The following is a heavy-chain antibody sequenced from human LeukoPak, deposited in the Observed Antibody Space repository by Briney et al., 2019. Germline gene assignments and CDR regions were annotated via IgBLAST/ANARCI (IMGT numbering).Heavy chain of an antibody. CDR2: IYYSGST. V-gene: IGHV4-59*01. J-gene: IGHJ4*02. D-gene: IGHD6-13*01. CDR3: ARAPAASPGSFDY. CDR1: GGSISSYY. Sequence: SEALSLTCTVSGGSISSYYWSWIRQPPGKGLEWIGYIYYSGSTNYNPSLKSRVTISVDTSKNQFSLKLSSVTAADTAVYYCARAPAASPGSFDYWGQGTLVTVSS.